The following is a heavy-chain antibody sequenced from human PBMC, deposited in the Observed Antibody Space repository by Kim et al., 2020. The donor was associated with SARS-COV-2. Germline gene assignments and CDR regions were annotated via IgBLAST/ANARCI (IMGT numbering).Heavy chain of an antibody. V-gene: IGHV5-51*01. Sequence: GESLKISCKGSGYSFTSYWIGWVRQMPGKGLEWMGIIYPGDSDTRYSPSFQGQVTISADKSISTAYLQWSSLKASDTAMYYCARQIVTHQYGGYGPFDYWGQGTLVTVSS. D-gene: IGHD5-12*01. J-gene: IGHJ4*02. CDR1: GYSFTSYW. CDR3: ARQIVTHQYGGYGPFDY. CDR2: IYPGDSDT.